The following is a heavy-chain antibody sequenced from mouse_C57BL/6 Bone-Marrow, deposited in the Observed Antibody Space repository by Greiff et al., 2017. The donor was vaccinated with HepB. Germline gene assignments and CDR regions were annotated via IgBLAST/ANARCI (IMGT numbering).Heavy chain of an antibody. J-gene: IGHJ1*03. Sequence: VKLQESGAELVRPGTSVKLSCKASGYTFTSYWMHWVKQRPGQGLEWIGVIDPSDSYTNYNQKFKGKATLTVDTSSSTAYMQLSSLTSEDSAVYYCARAYGSSYSYWYFDVWGTGTTVTVSS. CDR3: ARAYGSSYSYWYFDV. CDR2: IDPSDSYT. CDR1: GYTFTSYW. D-gene: IGHD1-1*01. V-gene: IGHV1-59*01.